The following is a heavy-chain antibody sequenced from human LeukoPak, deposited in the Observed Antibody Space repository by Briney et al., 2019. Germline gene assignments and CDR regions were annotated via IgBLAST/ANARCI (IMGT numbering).Heavy chain of an antibody. CDR1: GFXFSTYS. CDR2: ISSSGSTI. CDR3: ARDYGLNWFDP. V-gene: IGHV3-48*02. Sequence: GESLRLSCAASGFXFSTYSMNWVRQAPGEGLEWLSYISSSGSTIYYADSVKGRFTISRDNAKNSLYLQMNSPRDEDTAVYYCARDYGLNWFDPWGQGTLVTVSS. D-gene: IGHD4-17*01. J-gene: IGHJ5*02.